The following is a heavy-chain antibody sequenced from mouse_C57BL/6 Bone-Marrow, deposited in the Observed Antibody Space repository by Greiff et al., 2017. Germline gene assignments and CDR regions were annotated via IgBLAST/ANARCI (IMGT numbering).Heavy chain of an antibody. Sequence: QVHVKQPGAELVRPGSSVKLSCKASGYTFTSYWMDWVKQRPGQGLEWIGNIYPSDSETHYNQKFKDKATLTVDKSSSTAYMQLSSLTSEDSAVYYCASPRGGYWGQGTTLTVSS. CDR2: IYPSDSET. CDR3: ASPRGGY. V-gene: IGHV1-61*01. J-gene: IGHJ2*01. D-gene: IGHD3-3*01. CDR1: GYTFTSYW.